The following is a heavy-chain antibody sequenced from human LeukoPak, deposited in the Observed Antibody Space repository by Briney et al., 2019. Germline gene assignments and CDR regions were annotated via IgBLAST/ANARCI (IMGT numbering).Heavy chain of an antibody. CDR2: INHSGST. CDR3: ARVIVVVPAAYLLYSSSRRHWFDP. D-gene: IGHD2-2*01. Sequence: PSETLSLTCAVYGGSFSGYYWSWIRQPPGKGLEWIGEINHSGSTNYNPSLKSRVTISVDTSKNQFSLKLSSVTAADTAVYYCARVIVVVPAAYLLYSSSRRHWFDPWGQGTLVTVSS. V-gene: IGHV4-34*01. CDR1: GGSFSGYY. J-gene: IGHJ5*02.